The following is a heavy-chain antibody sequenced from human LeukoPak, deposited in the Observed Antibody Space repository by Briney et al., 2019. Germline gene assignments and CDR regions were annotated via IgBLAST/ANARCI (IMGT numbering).Heavy chain of an antibody. CDR1: GYTFTGYY. CDR3: ARGRCSGGSCYLDY. V-gene: IGHV1-2*02. D-gene: IGHD2-15*01. Sequence: ASVKVSCTASGYTFTGYYMHWVRQAPGQGLEWMGWINPNSGGTNYAQKFQGRVTMTRDTSISTAYMELSRLRSDDTAVYYCARGRCSGGSCYLDYWGQGTLVTVSS. CDR2: INPNSGGT. J-gene: IGHJ4*02.